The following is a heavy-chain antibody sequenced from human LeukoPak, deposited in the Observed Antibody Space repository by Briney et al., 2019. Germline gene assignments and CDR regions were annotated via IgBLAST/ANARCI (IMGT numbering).Heavy chain of an antibody. J-gene: IGHJ4*02. CDR1: GFTFSSYG. CDR2: ISSSSSYI. D-gene: IGHD3-10*01. V-gene: IGHV3-21*01. Sequence: GRSLRLSFAASGFTFSSYGMHWVRQAPGKGLEWVSSISSSSSYIYYADSVKGRFTISRDNAKNSLYLQMNSLRAEDTAVYYCARDRVTMVRGPSDYWGQGTLVTVSS. CDR3: ARDRVTMVRGPSDY.